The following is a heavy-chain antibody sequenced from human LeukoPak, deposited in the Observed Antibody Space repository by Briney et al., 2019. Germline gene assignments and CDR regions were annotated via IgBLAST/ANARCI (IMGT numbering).Heavy chain of an antibody. J-gene: IGHJ3*02. D-gene: IGHD4-17*01. CDR3: ARREVTTWYDAFDI. Sequence: PGGSLRLSCAASGFTFSSYEMNWVRQAPGKGLEWVSYIGSSGSTIYYADSVKGRFTISRDNAKNSLYLQMNSLRAEDTAVYYCARREVTTWYDAFDIWGQGTMVTVSS. CDR2: IGSSGSTI. CDR1: GFTFSSYE. V-gene: IGHV3-48*03.